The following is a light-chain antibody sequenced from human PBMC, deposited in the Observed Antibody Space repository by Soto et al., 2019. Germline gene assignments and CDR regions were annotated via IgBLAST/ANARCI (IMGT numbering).Light chain of an antibody. V-gene: IGKV3-15*01. J-gene: IGKJ4*01. CDR3: QQHNDWPLT. CDR2: RIS. Sequence: EIVMTQSPATLSVSPGETATLSCRASQSVNTNLAWYQQKAGQAPRLLIYRISTSATGIPARFSGSVSGTEFTLTINSLQSEDFAVYYCQQHNDWPLTFGGGTKVEIK. CDR1: QSVNTN.